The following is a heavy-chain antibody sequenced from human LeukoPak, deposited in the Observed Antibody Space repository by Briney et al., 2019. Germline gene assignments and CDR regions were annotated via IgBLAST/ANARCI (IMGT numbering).Heavy chain of an antibody. CDR2: IIPIFGTA. Sequence: SVKVSCKASGGTFSSYAISWVRQAPGQGLEWLGRIIPIFGTANYAQKFQGRVTITADKSTSTAYMELSSLRSEDTAVYYCAKSFCSSTSCYGASYYYYYMDVWGKGTTVTVSS. J-gene: IGHJ6*03. V-gene: IGHV1-69*06. CDR1: GGTFSSYA. D-gene: IGHD2-2*01. CDR3: AKSFCSSTSCYGASYYYYYMDV.